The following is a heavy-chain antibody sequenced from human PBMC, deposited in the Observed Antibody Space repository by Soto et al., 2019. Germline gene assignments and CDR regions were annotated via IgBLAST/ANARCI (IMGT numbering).Heavy chain of an antibody. V-gene: IGHV4-59*01. D-gene: IGHD3-3*02. CDR2: IYYSGST. Sequence: PSETLSLTCTVSGGSISSYYWSWIRQPPGKGLEWTGYIYYSGSTNYNPSLKSRVTISVDTSKNQFSLKLSSVTAADTAVYYCARGTFFAQYYFDYWGQGTLVTVSS. CDR1: GGSISSYY. CDR3: ARGTFFAQYYFDY. J-gene: IGHJ4*02.